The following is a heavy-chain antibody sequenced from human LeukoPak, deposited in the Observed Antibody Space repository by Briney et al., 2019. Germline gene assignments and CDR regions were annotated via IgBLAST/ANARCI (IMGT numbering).Heavy chain of an antibody. V-gene: IGHV3-74*01. CDR2: VNSDGGST. Sequence: GGSLRLSCAASGFTFSIYWMHWVRQAPGKGLVWVSRVNSDGGSTSYADSVNGRFTTSRGNAKNTLYLQMNSLRAEDTAVYYCARVGGYCSSTSCSAQFAYWGQGTLVTVSS. CDR1: GFTFSIYW. J-gene: IGHJ4*02. CDR3: ARVGGYCSSTSCSAQFAY. D-gene: IGHD2-2*01.